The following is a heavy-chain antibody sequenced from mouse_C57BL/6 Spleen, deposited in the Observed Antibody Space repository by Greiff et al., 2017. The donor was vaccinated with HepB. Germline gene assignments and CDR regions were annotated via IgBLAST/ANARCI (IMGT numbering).Heavy chain of an antibody. CDR2: IYPGSGST. D-gene: IGHD1-1*01. Sequence: QVQLQQPGAELVKPGASVKMSCKASGYTFTSYWITWVKQRPGQGLEWIGDIYPGSGSTNYNEKFKSKATLTVDTSSSTAYMQLSSLTSEDSAVYYCARFYYGSSSRYYYAMDYWGQGTSVTVSS. V-gene: IGHV1-55*01. CDR3: ARFYYGSSSRYYYAMDY. J-gene: IGHJ4*01. CDR1: GYTFTSYW.